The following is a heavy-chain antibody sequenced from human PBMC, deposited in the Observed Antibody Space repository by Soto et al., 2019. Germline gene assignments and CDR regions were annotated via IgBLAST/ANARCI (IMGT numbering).Heavy chain of an antibody. CDR2: ISWNSGSI. V-gene: IGHV3-9*01. J-gene: IGHJ3*02. CDR1: GFTFDDYA. Sequence: LRLSCAASGFTFDDYAMHWVRQAPGKGLEWVSGISWNSGSIGYADSVKGRFTISRDNAKNSLYLQMNSLRAEDTALYYCAREYYYDSSGYRARDAFDIWGQGTMVTVSS. D-gene: IGHD3-22*01. CDR3: AREYYYDSSGYRARDAFDI.